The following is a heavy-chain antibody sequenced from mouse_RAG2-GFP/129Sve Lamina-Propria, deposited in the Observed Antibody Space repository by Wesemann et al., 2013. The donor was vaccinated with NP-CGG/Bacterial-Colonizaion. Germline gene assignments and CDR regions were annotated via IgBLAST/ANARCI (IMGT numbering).Heavy chain of an antibody. CDR3: ARVAYSNYFDY. D-gene: IGHD2-5*01. J-gene: IGHJ2*01. CDR1: GYSITSGYY. Sequence: PGLVKPSQSLSLTCSVTGYSITSGYYWNWIRQFPGNKLEWMGYISYDGSNNYNPSLKNRISITRDTSKNQFFLKLNSVTTEDTATYYCARVAYSNYFDYWGQGTTLTVSS. CDR2: ISYDGSN. V-gene: IGHV3-6*01.